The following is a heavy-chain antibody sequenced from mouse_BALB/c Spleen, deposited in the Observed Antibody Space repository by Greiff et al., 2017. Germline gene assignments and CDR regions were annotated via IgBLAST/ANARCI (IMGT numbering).Heavy chain of an antibody. CDR3: ARGYGKNWYFDV. V-gene: IGHV5-6-5*01. Sequence: EVKVVESGGGLVKPGGSLKLSCAASGFTFSSYAMSWVRQTPEKRLEWVASISSGGSTYYPDSVKGRFTISRDNARNILYLQMSSLRSEDTAMYSCARGYGKNWYFDVWGAGTTVTVSS. CDR1: GFTFSSYA. D-gene: IGHD2-1*01. CDR2: ISSGGST. J-gene: IGHJ1*01.